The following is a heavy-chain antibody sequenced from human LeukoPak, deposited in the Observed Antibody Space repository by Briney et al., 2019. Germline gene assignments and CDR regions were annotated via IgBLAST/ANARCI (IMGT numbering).Heavy chain of an antibody. CDR1: GFTFSTYN. D-gene: IGHD2-15*01. CDR3: ARDRIVVVVAATWVPMDV. Sequence: GGSLRLSCAASGFTFSTYNMNWVRQAPGKGLEWVSSISSSSSYIYYADSVKGRFTISRDNAKNSLYLQMNSLRAEDTAVYYCARDRIVVVVAATWVPMDVWGKGTTVTVSS. J-gene: IGHJ6*04. CDR2: ISSSSSYI. V-gene: IGHV3-21*01.